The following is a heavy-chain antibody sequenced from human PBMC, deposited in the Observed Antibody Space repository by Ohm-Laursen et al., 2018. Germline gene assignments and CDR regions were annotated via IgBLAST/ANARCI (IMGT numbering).Heavy chain of an antibody. J-gene: IGHJ6*02. CDR2: IIPILGIA. CDR3: ARDLSEFFYYYSMDV. V-gene: IGHV1-69*04. CDR1: GGTFSSYA. D-gene: IGHD3-10*01. Sequence: SVKVSCKASGGTFSSYAISWVRQAPGQGLEWMGRIIPILGIANYAQKFQGRVTITADKSTSTAYMELSSLRSEDTAVYYCARDLSEFFYYYSMDVWGQGTTVTVSS.